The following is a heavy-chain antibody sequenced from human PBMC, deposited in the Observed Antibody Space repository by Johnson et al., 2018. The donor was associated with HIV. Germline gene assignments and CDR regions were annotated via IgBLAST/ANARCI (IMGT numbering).Heavy chain of an antibody. V-gene: IGHV3-23*01. CDR2: INWSGGNT. D-gene: IGHD6-13*01. CDR1: GFTFTNYG. J-gene: IGHJ3*02. CDR3: ARVEAAAGLAFDI. Sequence: VQPGWSRRLSCAASGFTFTNYGMSWVRQAPGKGLEWVSGINWSGGNTYYADSVKGRFTISRDNSKNTLYLQMNSLRAEDTAVYYCARVEAAAGLAFDIWGQGTMVTVSS.